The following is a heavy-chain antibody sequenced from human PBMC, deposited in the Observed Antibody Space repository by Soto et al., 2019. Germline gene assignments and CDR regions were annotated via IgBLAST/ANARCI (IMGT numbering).Heavy chain of an antibody. J-gene: IGHJ6*02. CDR3: ARDAGGYSSSSEMDV. CDR2: IWYDGSNK. Sequence: PGGSLRLSCATSGFTFSSYGMHWVRQAPGKGLEWVAVIWYDGSNKYYADAVKGRFTISRDNSKNTLYLQMNSLRAEDTAVYYCARDAGGYSSSSEMDVWGQGTKVTVSS. V-gene: IGHV3-33*01. D-gene: IGHD6-6*01. CDR1: GFTFSSYG.